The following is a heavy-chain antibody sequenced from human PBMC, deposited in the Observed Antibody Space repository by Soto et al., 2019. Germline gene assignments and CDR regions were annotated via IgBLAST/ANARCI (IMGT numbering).Heavy chain of an antibody. Sequence: EVQLVESGGGLVQPGGSLRLSCAASGFNVSSNYMTWVRQAPGKGLEWVSVIYSGGSTYYADSVKGRFTTSRDTSKNTLYLQMNSLRAEDTAVYHCAKQLLVPYYFDYWGQGTLVTVSS. J-gene: IGHJ4*02. CDR1: GFNVSSNY. CDR2: IYSGGST. D-gene: IGHD2-15*01. CDR3: AKQLLVPYYFDY. V-gene: IGHV3-66*04.